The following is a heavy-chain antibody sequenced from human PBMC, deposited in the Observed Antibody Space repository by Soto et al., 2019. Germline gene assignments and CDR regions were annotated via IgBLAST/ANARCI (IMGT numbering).Heavy chain of an antibody. J-gene: IGHJ5*02. CDR2: INHSGSA. D-gene: IGHD2-21*02. Sequence: SEKLSLTCSVYGGSFTPYYWSWIRQPPGKGLEWIGEINHSGSANYNPSLKSRVTISVDTSNNQFSLKLTSVTAADTAVYYCARSMGVVTPHHKNWVGPCGQGPLVTVSS. CDR1: GGSFTPYY. V-gene: IGHV4-34*01. CDR3: ARSMGVVTPHHKNWVGP.